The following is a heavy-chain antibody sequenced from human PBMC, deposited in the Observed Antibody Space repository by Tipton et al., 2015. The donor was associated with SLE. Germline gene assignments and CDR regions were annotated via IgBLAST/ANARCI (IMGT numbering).Heavy chain of an antibody. CDR3: ASPVGARAY. J-gene: IGHJ4*02. CDR2: IYYSGST. D-gene: IGHD1-26*01. CDR1: GGSISSSSYY. Sequence: TLSLTCTVSGGSISSSSYYWGWIRQPPGKGLERIGSIYYSGSTYYNPSLKSRVTISVDTSKNQFSLKLSSVTAADTAVYYCASPVGARAYWGQGTLVTVSS. V-gene: IGHV4-39*07.